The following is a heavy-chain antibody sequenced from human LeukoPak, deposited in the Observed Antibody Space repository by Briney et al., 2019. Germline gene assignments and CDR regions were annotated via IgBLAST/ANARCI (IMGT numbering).Heavy chain of an antibody. CDR3: ARDRPYSGSYGY. Sequence: GGSLRLSCAASGFTVSSNYMNWVRQAPGKGLEWVSVIYSGGSTYYADSVKGRFTISRDNSKNTLYLQMNSLRAEDTAVYYCARDRPYSGSYGYWGQGTVVTVSS. V-gene: IGHV3-66*01. J-gene: IGHJ4*02. D-gene: IGHD1-26*01. CDR2: IYSGGST. CDR1: GFTVSSNY.